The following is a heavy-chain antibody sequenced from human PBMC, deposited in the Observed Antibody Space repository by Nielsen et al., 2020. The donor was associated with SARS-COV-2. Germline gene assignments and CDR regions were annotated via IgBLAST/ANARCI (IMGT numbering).Heavy chain of an antibody. V-gene: IGHV4-4*02. CDR2: IHHTGDA. D-gene: IGHD2-2*01. Sequence: SETLPLTCAASGGPITSSDRWRWLRHPPGKLVEWTGIIHHTGDANYTPSLRSRVTISVDVSNNQLSLRLTYVTAADTAVYFCARAPPLVTVSTWLDPWGQGTLVSVSP. CDR1: GGPITSSDR. CDR3: ARAPPLVTVSTWLDP. J-gene: IGHJ5*02.